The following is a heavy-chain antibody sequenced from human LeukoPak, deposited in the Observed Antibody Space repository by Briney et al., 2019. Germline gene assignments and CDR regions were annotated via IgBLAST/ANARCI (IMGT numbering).Heavy chain of an antibody. J-gene: IGHJ6*02. Sequence: ASVKVSCKASGYTFTSYGISWVRQAPGQGLEWMGWISAYNGNTNYAQKLQGRVTMTTDTSTSTAYMELRSLRSDDTAVYYCARLTGRHYCYYGVDVWGQGTTVTVSS. CDR1: GYTFTSYG. D-gene: IGHD3-10*01. CDR2: ISAYNGNT. CDR3: ARLTGRHYCYYGVDV. V-gene: IGHV1-18*01.